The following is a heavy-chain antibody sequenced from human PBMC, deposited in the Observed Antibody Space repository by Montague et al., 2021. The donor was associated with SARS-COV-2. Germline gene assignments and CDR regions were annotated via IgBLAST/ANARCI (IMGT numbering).Heavy chain of an antibody. Sequence: TRSLTCAVYGGSFIGYYWSWIRQPPGKGLEWIGDINHSGSTNYNPSLKSRVSISVDTSKNQFSLKLRSVTAADTAVYYCARAIVDVTMIIVVMTGVEHYFDFWGQGTLVTVSS. CDR2: INHSGST. D-gene: IGHD3-22*01. CDR1: GGSFIGYY. V-gene: IGHV4-34*01. J-gene: IGHJ4*02. CDR3: ARAIVDVTMIIVVMTGVEHYFDF.